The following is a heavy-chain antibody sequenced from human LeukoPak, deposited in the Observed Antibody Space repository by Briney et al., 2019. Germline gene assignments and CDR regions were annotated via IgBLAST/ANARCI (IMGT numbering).Heavy chain of an antibody. Sequence: GGSLRLSCAASGFTFTMFGMNWVRQAPGKGLEWVSYIDARSGIVYYADSVQGRFTISRDDAKDSVFLQMNSLRVDDTAVYYCARTYDFGRGPPGDAFDNWGQGTLVTVSS. V-gene: IGHV3-48*01. CDR3: ARTYDFGRGPPGDAFDN. D-gene: IGHD3-3*01. CDR2: IDARSGIV. J-gene: IGHJ3*02. CDR1: GFTFTMFG.